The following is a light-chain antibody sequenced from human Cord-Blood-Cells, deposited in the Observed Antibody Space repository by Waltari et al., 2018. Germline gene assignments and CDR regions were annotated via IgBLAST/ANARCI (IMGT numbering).Light chain of an antibody. CDR2: EVS. V-gene: IGLV2-8*01. CDR3: SSYAGSNNWV. CDR1: SSDVGGYNY. Sequence: QSALTQPPSASGSPGQSVTISCTGTSSDVGGYNYVSWYQQHPGKAPKRMIYEVSKRPSGVPDRFSDSKSGNTASLTVSGLQAEDEADYYCSSYAGSNNWVFGGGTKLTVL. J-gene: IGLJ3*02.